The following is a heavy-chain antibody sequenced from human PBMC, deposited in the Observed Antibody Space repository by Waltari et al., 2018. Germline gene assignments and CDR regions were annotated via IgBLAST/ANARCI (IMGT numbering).Heavy chain of an antibody. V-gene: IGHV3-30*02. J-gene: IGHJ4*02. Sequence: QVQLVESGGGVVQPGGSLRLSCAASGFTFNDYGMHWVRQAPGKGLEWVAFIRLDGSDRYSADSVKGRFTISRDNSKNTLYLQMNILRTEDTAGYYCAKERGGAADLDYWGQGTLVTVSS. CDR2: IRLDGSDR. CDR3: AKERGGAADLDY. D-gene: IGHD6-13*01. CDR1: GFTFNDYG.